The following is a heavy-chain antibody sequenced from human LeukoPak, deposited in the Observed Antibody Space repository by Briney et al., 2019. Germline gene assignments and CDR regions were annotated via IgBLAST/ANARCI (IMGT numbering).Heavy chain of an antibody. Sequence: GGPLRLSCAASGFTFSSYAMHGVRQAPGKGLEWVAVISYDGSNKYYADLVKGLFTICRDNYKNTLYLQMSRMRAEETVVYYCARADIVVVVADCFDYWGQGTLVTVSS. D-gene: IGHD2-15*01. CDR3: ARADIVVVVADCFDY. V-gene: IGHV3-30*04. CDR2: ISYDGSNK. J-gene: IGHJ4*02. CDR1: GFTFSSYA.